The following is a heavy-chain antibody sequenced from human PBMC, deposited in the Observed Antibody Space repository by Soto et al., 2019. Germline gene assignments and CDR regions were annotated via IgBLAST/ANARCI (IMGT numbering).Heavy chain of an antibody. V-gene: IGHV4-4*02. D-gene: IGHD6-19*01. Sequence: QVHLQESGPGLPKLSGTLSLTCAVSGGSISGSSWWSWVRQPPGKGLQWIGEIYHSGNTNYNPSLNSRVTISVDKYKKKFSLEVSSVTAADTAVYYCATAWDRAVAGPAWNYWGQGFLVTVTS. J-gene: IGHJ4*02. CDR3: ATAWDRAVAGPAWNY. CDR2: IYHSGNT. CDR1: GGSISGSSW.